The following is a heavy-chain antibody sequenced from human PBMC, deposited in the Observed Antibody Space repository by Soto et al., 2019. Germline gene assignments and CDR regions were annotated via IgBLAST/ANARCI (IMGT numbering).Heavy chain of an antibody. CDR2: ISAYNGNT. CDR1: GYTFTSYG. V-gene: IGHV1-18*01. CDR3: ARGGLQLEQQLGYYYGMDV. Sequence: GASVKVSCKACGYTFTSYGISGVRQAPGQGLEWMGWISAYNGNTNYAQKLQGRVTMTTDTSTSTAYMELRSLRSDDTAVYYCARGGLQLEQQLGYYYGMDVWGQGTTVTVSS. D-gene: IGHD6-13*01. J-gene: IGHJ6*02.